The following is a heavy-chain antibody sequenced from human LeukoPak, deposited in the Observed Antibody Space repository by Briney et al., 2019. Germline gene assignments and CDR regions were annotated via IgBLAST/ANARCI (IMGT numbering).Heavy chain of an antibody. CDR2: ISGSGGST. J-gene: IGHJ4*02. D-gene: IGHD1-26*01. CDR1: GFTFSSYA. CDR3: ARANRGAFDQ. Sequence: GGSLRLSCAASGFTFSSYAMSWVRQAPGKGLEWVSAISGSGGSTYYADSVKGRFTISRDNSKNSLFLQMHSLRADDTAVYYCARANRGAFDQWGQGTLVTVSS. V-gene: IGHV3-23*01.